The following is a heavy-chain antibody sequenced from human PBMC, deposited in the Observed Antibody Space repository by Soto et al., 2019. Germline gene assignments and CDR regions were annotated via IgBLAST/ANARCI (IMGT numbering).Heavy chain of an antibody. CDR1: CYAYTSNG. CDR2: MNPNSGNT. Sequence: SVKGTCKDSCYAYTSNGISWVRQAPGQGLEWMGWMNPNSGNTGYAQKFQGRVTMTRNTSISTAYMELSSLRSEDTAVYYCARGRIAVAGRLAFDIWGQGTMVTVSS. V-gene: IGHV1-8*02. D-gene: IGHD6-19*01. J-gene: IGHJ3*02. CDR3: ARGRIAVAGRLAFDI.